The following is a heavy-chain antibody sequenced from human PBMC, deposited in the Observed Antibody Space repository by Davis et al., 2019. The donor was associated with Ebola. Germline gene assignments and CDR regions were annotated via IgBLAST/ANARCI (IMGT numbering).Heavy chain of an antibody. CDR3: ARVASYYYYYMDV. CDR1: GGSISSGDYY. V-gene: IGHV4-30-4*01. CDR2: IYYSGST. Sequence: LRLSCTVSGGSISSGDYYWSWIRQPPGKGLEWIGYIYYSGSTYYNPSLKSRVTISVDTSKNQFSLKLSSVTAADTAVYYCARVASYYYYYMDVWGKGTTVTVSS. J-gene: IGHJ6*03.